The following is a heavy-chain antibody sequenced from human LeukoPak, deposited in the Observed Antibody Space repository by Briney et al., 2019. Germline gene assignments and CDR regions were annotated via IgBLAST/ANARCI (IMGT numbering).Heavy chain of an antibody. D-gene: IGHD2-2*02. Sequence: GGSLRLSRAASGFTFSSYSMNWVRQAPGKGLEWVSYISSSSSTIYYADSVKGRFTISRDNAKNSLYLQMNSLRAEDTAVYYCARVTSIVIVPGVIAEDAFDIWGQGTMVKVSS. CDR3: ARVTSIVIVPGVIAEDAFDI. CDR1: GFTFSSYS. CDR2: ISSSSSTI. V-gene: IGHV3-48*01. J-gene: IGHJ3*02.